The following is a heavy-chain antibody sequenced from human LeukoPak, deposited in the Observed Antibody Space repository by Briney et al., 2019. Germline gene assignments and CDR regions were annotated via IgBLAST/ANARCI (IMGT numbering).Heavy chain of an antibody. V-gene: IGHV4-34*01. D-gene: IGHD3-22*01. CDR3: ARGDYYDSSLRQ. CDR1: GGSFSGCY. J-gene: IGHJ4*02. Sequence: SETLSLTCAVYGGSFSGCYWSWIRQPPGKGLEWIGEINHSGSTNYNPSLKSRVTISVDTSKNQFSLKLSSVTAADTAVYYCARGDYYDSSLRQWGQGTLVTVSS. CDR2: INHSGST.